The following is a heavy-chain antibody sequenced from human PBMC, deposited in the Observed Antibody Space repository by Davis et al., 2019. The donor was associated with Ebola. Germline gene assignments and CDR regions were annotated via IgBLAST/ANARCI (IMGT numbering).Heavy chain of an antibody. V-gene: IGHV4-34*01. CDR2: INHSGST. Sequence: MPSETLSLTCAVYGGSFSGYYWSWIRQAPGKGLEWIVEINHSGSTNYNPSLKSRVTISVDTSKNQFSLKLSSVTAADTAVYYCARPGIVQGIPRYYYGMDVWGQGTTVTVSS. CDR3: ARPGIVQGIPRYYYGMDV. D-gene: IGHD1-26*01. CDR1: GGSFSGYY. J-gene: IGHJ6*02.